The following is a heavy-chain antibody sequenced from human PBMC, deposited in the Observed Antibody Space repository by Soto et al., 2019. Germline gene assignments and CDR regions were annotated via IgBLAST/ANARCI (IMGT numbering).Heavy chain of an antibody. CDR1: GGSFIGYY. D-gene: IGHD5-18*01. Sequence: PSETLSHTCAVYGGSFIGYYWSWIRQPPGKGLEWIGEINHSGSTNYNPSLKSRVTISVDASKNQFSLKLSSVTAADTAVYYCAVGYSYGLGYYYYYGMDVWGQGTTVTVSS. V-gene: IGHV4-34*01. CDR2: INHSGST. CDR3: AVGYSYGLGYYYYYGMDV. J-gene: IGHJ6*02.